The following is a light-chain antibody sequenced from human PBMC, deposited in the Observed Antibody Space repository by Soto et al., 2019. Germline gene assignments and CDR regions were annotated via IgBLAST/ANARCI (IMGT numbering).Light chain of an antibody. V-gene: IGLV1-51*01. CDR2: DNE. CDR1: SSNIGKSF. Sequence: QSVLTQPPSVSAAPGQKVTISCSGSSSNIGKSFVSWYQQLPATVPKLLIYDNEQRPSGIPDRFSGSKSGTSDTLVITGLQTGDEDDYDCGTWDRSLSVYVFGFGTKLTVL. CDR3: GTWDRSLSVYV. J-gene: IGLJ1*01.